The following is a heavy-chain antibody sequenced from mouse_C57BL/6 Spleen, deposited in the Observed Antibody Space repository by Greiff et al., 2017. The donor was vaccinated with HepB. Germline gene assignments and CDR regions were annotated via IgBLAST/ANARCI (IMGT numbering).Heavy chain of an antibody. CDR2: ISDGGSYT. J-gene: IGHJ4*01. Sequence: EVQLVESGGGLVKPGGSLKLSCAASGFTFSSYAMSWVRQTPEKRLEWVATISDGGSYTYYPDNVKGRFTISRDNAKNNLYLQMSHLKSEDTAMYYCARDRAMDYWGQRTSVTVSS. CDR1: GFTFSSYA. V-gene: IGHV5-4*01. CDR3: ARDRAMDY.